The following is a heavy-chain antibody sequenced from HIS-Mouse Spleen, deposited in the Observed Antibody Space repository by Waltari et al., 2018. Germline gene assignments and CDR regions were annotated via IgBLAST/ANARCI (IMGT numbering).Heavy chain of an antibody. CDR2: IYHSGGP. Sequence: QVQLQESGPGLVKPSETLSLTCTVSGYSISSGYYWGWIRQPPGKGLEWIGSIYHSGGPYYSPSLKSRVTISVDTSKNQFSLKLSSVTAADTAVYYCARVKTWGQGTLVTVSS. CDR3: ARVKT. CDR1: GYSISSGYY. J-gene: IGHJ5*02. V-gene: IGHV4-38-2*02.